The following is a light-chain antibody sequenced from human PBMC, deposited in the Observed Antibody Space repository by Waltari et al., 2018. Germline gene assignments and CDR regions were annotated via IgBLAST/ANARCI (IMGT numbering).Light chain of an antibody. CDR1: QGIGNA. CDR2: RAS. J-gene: IGKJ1*01. V-gene: IGKV1-NL1*01. CDR3: QQGYSYPWT. Sequence: DIQMTQSPSSLSASVGDTVTITCQASQGIGNALNWYQLKPGKAPKLLIYRASSFQSEIPSRFSGSGSGTDFTLTISSLQFEDFATYYCQQGYSYPWTFGQGTKVEIK.